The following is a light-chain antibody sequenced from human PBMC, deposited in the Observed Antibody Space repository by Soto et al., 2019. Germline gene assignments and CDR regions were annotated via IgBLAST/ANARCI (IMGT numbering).Light chain of an antibody. CDR3: QQYNDWRT. J-gene: IGKJ2*01. V-gene: IGKV3-15*01. CDR1: QRVGTN. Sequence: ETVMTQSPVTLSVSPGERATLSCRASQRVGTNLAWYHQKPGQAPRLLIYGASTRATGIPARFSGWGSGTEFTLTISSLQSEDFGVYYCQQYNDWRTFGQGTKLEIK. CDR2: GAS.